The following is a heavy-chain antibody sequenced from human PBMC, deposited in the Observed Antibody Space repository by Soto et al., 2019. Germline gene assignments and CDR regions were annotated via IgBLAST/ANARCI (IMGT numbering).Heavy chain of an antibody. CDR1: GYTFTSYA. J-gene: IGHJ6*02. D-gene: IGHD6-13*01. Sequence: QVQLVQSGAEVKKPGASVKVSCKASGYTFTSYAMHWVRQAPGQRLEWMGWINAGNGNTKYSQKFQGRVTITRDTSASTAYMELSSLRSEDTAVYYCAGGGIAAAGTFRYYYYGMDVWGQGTTVTVSS. CDR2: INAGNGNT. CDR3: AGGGIAAAGTFRYYYYGMDV. V-gene: IGHV1-3*01.